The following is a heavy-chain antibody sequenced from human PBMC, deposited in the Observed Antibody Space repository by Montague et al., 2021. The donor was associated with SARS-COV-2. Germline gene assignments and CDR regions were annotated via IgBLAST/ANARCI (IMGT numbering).Heavy chain of an antibody. CDR1: GGSLSPYY. J-gene: IGHJ4*02. CDR3: ARHLKVSYYIAAAGAHDY. Sequence: SETLSLTCTVSGGSLSPYYWFWIRQPPGKGLEWIGHIYFSGGANYNPSFKSRVAISVDTSKNEISLKLKSVTAADTAVYYCARHLKVSYYIAAAGAHDYWGQGTLVTVSS. V-gene: IGHV4-59*08. D-gene: IGHD6-13*01. CDR2: IYFSGGA.